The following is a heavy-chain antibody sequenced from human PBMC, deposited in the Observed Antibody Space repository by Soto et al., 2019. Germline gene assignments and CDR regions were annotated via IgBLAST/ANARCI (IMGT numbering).Heavy chain of an antibody. V-gene: IGHV1-46*01. J-gene: IGHJ6*01. CDR2: LNPPGGST. D-gene: IGHD1-1*01. CDR1: GYTFTSYC. CDR3: ERDHNGRSKYDIEV. Sequence: ASVTVSCNSSGYTFTSYCMDWVRQVPGQRLKLMGILNPPGGSTSYAQKIQGRVTMTSDNSTSTVYMDLRSLRAESAALYDYERDHNGRSKYDIEVWDQGSTVTNST.